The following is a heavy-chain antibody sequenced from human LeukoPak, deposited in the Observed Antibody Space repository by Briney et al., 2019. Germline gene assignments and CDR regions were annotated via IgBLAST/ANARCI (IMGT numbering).Heavy chain of an antibody. CDR2: INPNSGCT. Sequence: ASVKVSCKASGYTFTGYYIHWVRQAPGQGLGWVAWINPNSGCTDCAQKCQGTVTMTTDTSITTAYMDLSRLTSDDTAVYYCAREERSFNDDAFDIWGHGTMVTVSS. CDR1: GYTFTGYY. V-gene: IGHV1-2*02. CDR3: AREERSFNDDAFDI. J-gene: IGHJ3*02. D-gene: IGHD2-8*01.